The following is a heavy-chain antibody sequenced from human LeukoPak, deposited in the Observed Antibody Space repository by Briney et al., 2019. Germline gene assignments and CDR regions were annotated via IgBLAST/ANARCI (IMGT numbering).Heavy chain of an antibody. CDR2: IIPIFGTA. V-gene: IGHV1-69*05. Sequence: SVKVSCKASGGTFRSYAISWVRQAPGQGLEWMGRIIPIFGTANYAQKFQGRVTITTDESTSTAYMELSSLRSEDTAVYYCARDCSSTSCYGQLPSYYFDYWGQGTLVTVSS. CDR3: ARDCSSTSCYGQLPSYYFDY. D-gene: IGHD2-2*01. CDR1: GGTFRSYA. J-gene: IGHJ4*02.